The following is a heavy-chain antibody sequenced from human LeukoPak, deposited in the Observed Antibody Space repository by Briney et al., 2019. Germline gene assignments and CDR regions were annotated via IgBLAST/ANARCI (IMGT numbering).Heavy chain of an antibody. CDR1: GYTFTNFG. D-gene: IGHD6-19*01. CDR2: IRAYNGNT. CDR3: ARDEDQWPSDY. Sequence: ASVKVSCKASGYTFTNFGISWVRQAPGQGLEWMGWIRAYNGNTNYAQKFQARVTMTTDTSTNTVYMELRSLRSDDTAVYWCARDEDQWPSDYWGQGNLVTVSS. V-gene: IGHV1-18*01. J-gene: IGHJ4*02.